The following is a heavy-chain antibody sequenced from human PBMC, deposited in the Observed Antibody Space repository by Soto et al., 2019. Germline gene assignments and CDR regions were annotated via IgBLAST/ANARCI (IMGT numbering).Heavy chain of an antibody. Sequence: SETLSLTCTVSGGSISSGGYYWSWIRQHPGKGLEWIGYIYYSGSTYYNPSLKSRVTISVDTYKNQFSLKLSSVTAADTAVYYCARASGHTFDPWGQGTLVTVSS. J-gene: IGHJ5*02. CDR2: IYYSGST. CDR3: ARASGHTFDP. CDR1: GGSISSGGYY. D-gene: IGHD3-10*01. V-gene: IGHV4-31*03.